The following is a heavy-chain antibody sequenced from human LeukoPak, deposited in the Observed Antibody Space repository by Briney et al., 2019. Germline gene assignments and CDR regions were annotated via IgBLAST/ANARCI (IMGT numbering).Heavy chain of an antibody. D-gene: IGHD4-17*01. CDR2: MYDSGRT. Sequence: PSETLSLTCTVSGYSISSGYYWGWIRQPPGKGLEWIGSMYDSGRTYYSPSLKSRVTISVDTSKDQFSLKLSSVTAADTAVYYCARDLTGYGDYYLDYWGQGTLVTVSS. V-gene: IGHV4-38-2*02. J-gene: IGHJ4*02. CDR1: GYSISSGYY. CDR3: ARDLTGYGDYYLDY.